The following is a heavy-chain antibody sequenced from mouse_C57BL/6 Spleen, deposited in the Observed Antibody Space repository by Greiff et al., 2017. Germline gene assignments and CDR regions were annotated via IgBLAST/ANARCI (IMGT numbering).Heavy chain of an antibody. Sequence: QVQLQQSDAELVKPGASVKLSCKASGYTFTDHTMHWMKQRPGQGLEWIGYIYPRDGSTKYNEKFKGKATLTADKSSSTSYMQLNSLTSEDSAVYVCARGEERRYFDYWGQGTTLTVSS. CDR2: IYPRDGST. V-gene: IGHV1-78*01. CDR3: ARGEERRYFDY. J-gene: IGHJ2*01. CDR1: GYTFTDHT.